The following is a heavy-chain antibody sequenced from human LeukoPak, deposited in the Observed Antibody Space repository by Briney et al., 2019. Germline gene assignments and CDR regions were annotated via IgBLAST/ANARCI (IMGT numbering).Heavy chain of an antibody. Sequence: SSETLSLTCTVSGYSISSGYYWGWIRQPPGKGLEWIGSIYHSGSTYYNPPLKSRVTISVDMSKNQFSLKLSSVTAADTAVYYCARDRPYTGLYYYYYMDVWGKGTTVTVSS. J-gene: IGHJ6*03. CDR1: GYSISSGYY. CDR3: ARDRPYTGLYYYYYMDV. V-gene: IGHV4-38-2*02. D-gene: IGHD2-8*02. CDR2: IYHSGST.